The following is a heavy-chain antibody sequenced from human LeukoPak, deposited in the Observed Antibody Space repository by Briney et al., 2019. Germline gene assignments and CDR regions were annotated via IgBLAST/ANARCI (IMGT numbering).Heavy chain of an antibody. Sequence: SETLSLTCTVSGGSISSSSYYWSWIRQPPGKGLEWIGYIYYSGSTNYNPSLKSRVTISVDTSKNQFSLKLSSVTAADTAVYYCARIPRGSSWSHFDDWGQGTLVTVSS. D-gene: IGHD6-13*01. J-gene: IGHJ4*02. CDR1: GGSISSSSYY. V-gene: IGHV4-61*01. CDR2: IYYSGST. CDR3: ARIPRGSSWSHFDD.